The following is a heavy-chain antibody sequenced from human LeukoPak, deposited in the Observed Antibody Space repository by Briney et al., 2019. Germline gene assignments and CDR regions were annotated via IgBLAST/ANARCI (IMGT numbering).Heavy chain of an antibody. V-gene: IGHV3-21*01. D-gene: IGHD5-18*01. CDR1: GFTFGSYS. Sequence: PGGSLRLSCAASGFTFGSYSMNRVRQAPGKGLEWVSSISSSSSYIYYADSVKGRFTISRDNAKNSLYLQMDSLRAEDTAVYYCARDSGVVDTAMVINWGQGTLVTVSS. J-gene: IGHJ4*02. CDR3: ARDSGVVDTAMVIN. CDR2: ISSSSSYI.